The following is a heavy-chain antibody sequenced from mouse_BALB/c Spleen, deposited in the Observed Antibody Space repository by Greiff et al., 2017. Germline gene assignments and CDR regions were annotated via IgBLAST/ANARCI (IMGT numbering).Heavy chain of an antibody. CDR1: GFAFSSYD. V-gene: IGHV5-12-1*01. J-gene: IGHJ2*01. Sequence: EVNLVESGGGLVKPGGSLKLSCAASGFAFSSYDMSWVRQTPEKRLEWVAYISSGGGSTYYPDTVKGRFTIARDNTKNTMYLQMSSLKSEDTAMYYCARHGSRHYFDYWGKGTTLTVSS. CDR2: ISSGGGST. D-gene: IGHD1-1*01. CDR3: ARHGSRHYFDY.